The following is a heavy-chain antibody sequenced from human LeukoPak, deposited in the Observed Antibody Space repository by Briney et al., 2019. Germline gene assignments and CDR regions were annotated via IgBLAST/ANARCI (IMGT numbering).Heavy chain of an antibody. J-gene: IGHJ3*02. CDR3: ASGGGATRSGYAFDM. Sequence: PGGSLKLSCAASGFTFSGSAMHWVRQASGKGLEWVGHIRSKANSYATAYAASVKGRFTISRDDSKNTAYLQMNSLRAEDTAVYYCASGGGATRSGYAFDMWGQGTRVTVSS. CDR2: IRSKANSYAT. V-gene: IGHV3-73*01. D-gene: IGHD1-26*01. CDR1: GFTFSGSA.